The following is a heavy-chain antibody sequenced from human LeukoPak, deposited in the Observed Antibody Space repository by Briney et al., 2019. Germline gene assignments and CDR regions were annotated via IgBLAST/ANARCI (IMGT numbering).Heavy chain of an antibody. CDR2: ISGSGGST. CDR3: ARDAYGSSVDY. Sequence: GGSLRLSCAASGFTFSSYAMSWIRQVPGKGLEWVSAISGSGGSTYYADSVKGRFTISRDNAKNSLYLQMNSLRAEDTAVYYCARDAYGSSVDYWGQGTLVTVSS. D-gene: IGHD1-26*01. J-gene: IGHJ4*02. V-gene: IGHV3-23*01. CDR1: GFTFSSYA.